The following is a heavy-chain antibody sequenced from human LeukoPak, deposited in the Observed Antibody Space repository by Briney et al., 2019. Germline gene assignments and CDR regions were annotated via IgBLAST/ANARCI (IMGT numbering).Heavy chain of an antibody. J-gene: IGHJ4*02. Sequence: PGGSLRLSCTAPGFSFSTYWMSWVRQAPGKGLGWVANIKQDGSEKYYVDSVKGRFTIPRDDAKNSLYLQMNSLRAEDTAVYYCARPRDDSSLNRPLYWGQGALVTVSS. V-gene: IGHV3-7*01. CDR2: IKQDGSEK. D-gene: IGHD3-22*01. CDR1: GFSFSTYW. CDR3: ARPRDDSSLNRPLY.